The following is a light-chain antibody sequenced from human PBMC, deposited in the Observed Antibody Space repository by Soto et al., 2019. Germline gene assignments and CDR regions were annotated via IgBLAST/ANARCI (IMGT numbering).Light chain of an antibody. CDR3: QQYMSYS. CDR2: GAS. CDR1: QSVSDK. J-gene: IGKJ1*01. Sequence: EVVMTQSPGTLSVSPGERAALSCRASQSVSDKLAWYQQKPGQAPRLLIYGASTRATGVPARFSGSGSGTEFTLTISSLQPDDFATYYCQQYMSYSFGQGTKVDIK. V-gene: IGKV3-15*01.